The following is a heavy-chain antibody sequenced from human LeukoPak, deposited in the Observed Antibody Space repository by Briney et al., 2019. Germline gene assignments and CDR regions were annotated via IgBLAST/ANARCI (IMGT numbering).Heavy chain of an antibody. CDR3: ARTLGGNYVEMATGVDL. Sequence: ASVMVSCKASGYSFTNYGISWVRQAPGQGLEWMGWISAYNGNADYAQKFQGRVTMTTDTSTSTGYMALTSLRSDDTAVYYCARTLGGNYVEMATGVDLWGRGTLVTVS. V-gene: IGHV1-18*01. CDR1: GYSFTNYG. J-gene: IGHJ2*01. CDR2: ISAYNGNA. D-gene: IGHD5-24*01.